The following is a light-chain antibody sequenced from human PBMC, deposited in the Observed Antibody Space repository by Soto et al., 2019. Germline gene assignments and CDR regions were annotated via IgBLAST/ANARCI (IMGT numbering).Light chain of an antibody. Sequence: DIQMTQSPSSLCASLGDRVNITCRASRTIDNYLNWYQQKPGRAPELLVYATSSLQSGVPSRFTGGGSGTHFTLTISGLQPEDFATYFCQQSYNTPITFGQGTRLEI. J-gene: IGKJ5*01. V-gene: IGKV1-39*01. CDR3: QQSYNTPIT. CDR2: ATS. CDR1: RTIDNY.